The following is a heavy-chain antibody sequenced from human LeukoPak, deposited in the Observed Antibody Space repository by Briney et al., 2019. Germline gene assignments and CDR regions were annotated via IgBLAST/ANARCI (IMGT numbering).Heavy chain of an antibody. CDR2: INPNSGGT. CDR3: ASWSSSSPGPFDY. J-gene: IGHJ4*02. D-gene: IGHD6-6*01. CDR1: GYTFTGYY. V-gene: IGHV1-2*06. Sequence: ASVKISCKASGYTFTGYYMHWVRQAPGQGLEWMGRINPNSGGTNYAQKFQGRVTITRDTSISTAYMELSRLRSDDTAVYYCASWSSSSPGPFDYWGQGTLVTVSS.